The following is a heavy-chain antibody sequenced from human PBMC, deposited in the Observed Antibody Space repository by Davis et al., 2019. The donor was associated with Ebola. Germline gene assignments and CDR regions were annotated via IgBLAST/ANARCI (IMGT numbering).Heavy chain of an antibody. J-gene: IGHJ4*02. CDR1: GYTLTGNY. CDR2: INPKTGDT. V-gene: IGHV1-2*06. Sequence: AASVKVSCKASGYTLTGNYMHWVRQAPGQGLEWMGRINPKTGDTNYSQNFQGRVTMTRDTSISTAYMEVSRLRSDDTAVYYCVSSSSGWDIDYWGQGSLVTVSS. CDR3: VSSSSGWDIDY. D-gene: IGHD6-19*01.